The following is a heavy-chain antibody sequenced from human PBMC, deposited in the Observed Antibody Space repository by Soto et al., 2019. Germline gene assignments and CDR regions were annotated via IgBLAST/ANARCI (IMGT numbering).Heavy chain of an antibody. CDR3: GRIPYSSASFDY. V-gene: IGHV4-59*02. CDR2: VYNSGST. CDR1: GFSVGSTY. J-gene: IGHJ4*02. Sequence: PSETLSLTCSVSGFSVGSTYWGWVRQSPGKGLEWIGYVYNSGSTIYSPSLKSRITISMDPSKNQFSLRLRSVTAADTAVYYCGRIPYSSASFDYWGQGNLVTVSS. D-gene: IGHD6-19*01.